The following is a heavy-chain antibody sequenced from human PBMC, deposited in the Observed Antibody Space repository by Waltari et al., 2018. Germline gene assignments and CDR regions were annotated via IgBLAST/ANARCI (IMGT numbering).Heavy chain of an antibody. CDR1: GFSFNNYA. Sequence: QVHLVESGGGVVQPGGSLRLSCAASGFSFNNYAMHWVRQAPGKGLEWVAVVWHDGSYKFYADSVKGRFTISRDNSKNTLYFQMNSLRAEDTAMYYCAKDGSASRLVRYYLDHW. D-gene: IGHD2-8*02. CDR3: AKDGSASRLVRYYLDH. V-gene: IGHV3-33*06. CDR2: VWHDGSYK. J-gene: IGHJ4*01.